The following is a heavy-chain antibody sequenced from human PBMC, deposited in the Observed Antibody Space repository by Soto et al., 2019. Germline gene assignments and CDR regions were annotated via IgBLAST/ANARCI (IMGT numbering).Heavy chain of an antibody. CDR1: GFTFSSYG. CDR3: AKDERSGWYGLAFDY. CDR2: ISYDGSNK. Sequence: PGGSLRLSCAASGFTFSSYGMHWVRQAPGKGLEWVAVISYDGSNKYYADSVKGRFTISRDNSKNTLYLQMNSLRAEDTAVYYCAKDERSGWYGLAFDYWGQGTLVTVSS. D-gene: IGHD6-19*01. J-gene: IGHJ4*02. V-gene: IGHV3-30*18.